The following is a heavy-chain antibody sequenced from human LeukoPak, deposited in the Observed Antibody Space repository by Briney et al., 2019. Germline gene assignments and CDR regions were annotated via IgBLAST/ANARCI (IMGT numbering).Heavy chain of an antibody. Sequence: PSHTLYVTSRGIDAYNRAERKKRSRIRKSEGRGVGRNGRTYTTGSTNYNPSLKSRVTISVDTSKNLFSLKLSSVTAADTAVYDGAGAVGDFSSTSCYGFRFDPWGQGTLVTVSS. V-gene: IGHV4-61*02. J-gene: IGHJ5*02. CDR2: TYTTGST. CDR3: AGAVGDFSSTSCYGFRFDP. D-gene: IGHD2-2*01. CDR1: DAYNRAERKK.